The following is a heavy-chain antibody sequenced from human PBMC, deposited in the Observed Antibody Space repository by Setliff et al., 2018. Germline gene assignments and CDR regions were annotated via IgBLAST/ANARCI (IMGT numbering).Heavy chain of an antibody. CDR1: GYTFTSHY. Sequence: ASVKVSCKASGYTFTSHYMHWVRQAPGLGLEWMGTINPSSGRTSYAQKSQGRVTMTRDTSTSTVYMDMSSLRSEDTAVYYCARDVFPYHYEGAFDIWGQGTMVTVS. CDR3: ARDVFPYHYEGAFDI. V-gene: IGHV1-46*01. J-gene: IGHJ3*02. D-gene: IGHD3-22*01. CDR2: INPSSGRT.